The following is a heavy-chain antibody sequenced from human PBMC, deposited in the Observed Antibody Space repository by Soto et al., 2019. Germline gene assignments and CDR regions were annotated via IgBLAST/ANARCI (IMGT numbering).Heavy chain of an antibody. Sequence: QVQLQQWGAGLLKPSETLSLTCAVYGGSFSGYQWSWIRQAPGKGLEWIGEINHSGSTNYSPSLKGRVTISIDTSKNQFSLMRSSVTAAVTAMYYCARYGEVTPRRYGMDVWGQGTTVTVSS. V-gene: IGHV4-34*01. CDR3: ARYGEVTPRRYGMDV. D-gene: IGHD3-16*01. CDR1: GGSFSGYQ. J-gene: IGHJ6*02. CDR2: INHSGST.